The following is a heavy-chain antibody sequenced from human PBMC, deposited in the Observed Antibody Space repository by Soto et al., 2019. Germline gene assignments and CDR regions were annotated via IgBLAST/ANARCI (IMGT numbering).Heavy chain of an antibody. V-gene: IGHV3-23*01. CDR1: GFTFSSYA. J-gene: IGHJ4*02. D-gene: IGHD6-13*01. CDR3: AKENGYSSSWFEFDY. Sequence: GSLRLSCAASGFTFSSYAISWVRQAPGKGLEWVSAISGSGGSTYYADSVKGRFTISRDNSKNTLYLQMNSLRAEDTAVYYCAKENGYSSSWFEFDYWGQGTLVTVSS. CDR2: ISGSGGST.